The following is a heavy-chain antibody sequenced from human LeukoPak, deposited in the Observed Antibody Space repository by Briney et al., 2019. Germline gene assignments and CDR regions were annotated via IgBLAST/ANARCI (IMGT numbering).Heavy chain of an antibody. Sequence: SETMSLTCTVSGTSMINSHYWGWIRQSPGKGLEWIGSIYYSGSTFYNPSLKSRITISVDTSKNHFSLELRSVTAADTAIYYCARNMTAITRLDVFDLWGPGTMVTVSS. CDR1: GTSMINSHY. CDR3: ARNMTAITRLDVFDL. V-gene: IGHV4-39*02. D-gene: IGHD2-21*02. CDR2: IYYSGST. J-gene: IGHJ3*01.